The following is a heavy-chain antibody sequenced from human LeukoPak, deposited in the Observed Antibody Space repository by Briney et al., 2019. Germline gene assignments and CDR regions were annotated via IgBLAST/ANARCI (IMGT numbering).Heavy chain of an antibody. Sequence: SETLSLTCTVSGGSISSYYWSWIRQPSGKGLEWSGYIYYSGSTSYNPSLKSRVTISVDTSKKQFSLKLSSVTAADTAFYYCARYIVSYPHDAFDIWGQGTMVTVSS. CDR2: IYYSGST. J-gene: IGHJ3*02. V-gene: IGHV4-59*01. D-gene: IGHD1-26*01. CDR3: ARYIVSYPHDAFDI. CDR1: GGSISSYY.